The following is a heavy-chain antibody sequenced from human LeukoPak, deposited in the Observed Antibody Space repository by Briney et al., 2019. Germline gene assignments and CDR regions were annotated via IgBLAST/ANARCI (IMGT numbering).Heavy chain of an antibody. CDR1: GFTFSSYW. J-gene: IGHJ4*02. CDR3: ARTIGYGSGNDQAGG. CDR2: IKQDGSET. Sequence: GGSLRLSCAASGFTFSSYWMSWVRQAPGKGLEWVANIKQDGSETYYLDSVKGRFTISRDNAKNSLCLQMHSLRVEDSAVYYCARTIGYGSGNDQAGGWGQGTLVTVS. D-gene: IGHD3-10*01. V-gene: IGHV3-7*01.